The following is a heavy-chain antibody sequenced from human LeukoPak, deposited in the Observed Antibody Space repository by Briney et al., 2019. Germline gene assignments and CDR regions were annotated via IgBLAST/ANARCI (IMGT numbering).Heavy chain of an antibody. J-gene: IGHJ6*03. Sequence: SETLSLTCTVSGGSISSYYWSWIRQPPGKGLEWIGYIYYSGSTNYNPSLKSRVTISVDTSKNQFSLKLNSVTAADAAVYYCASFYCSGGSCYQYFSYYYMDVWGKGTTVTISS. CDR1: GGSISSYY. V-gene: IGHV4-59*08. CDR2: IYYSGST. D-gene: IGHD2-15*01. CDR3: ASFYCSGGSCYQYFSYYYMDV.